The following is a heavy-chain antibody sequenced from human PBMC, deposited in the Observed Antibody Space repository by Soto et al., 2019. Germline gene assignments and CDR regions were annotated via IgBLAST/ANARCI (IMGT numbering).Heavy chain of an antibody. Sequence: QVQLQESGPGLVKPSQTLSLTCTVSGGSIRSGGYYWSWIRQHPGKGLEWIGYIYYSGRTDYNPTLTSRVTISVDTAKNQFSLKLSSVTAADTAVYYCARSVFPWGQGTLVTVSS. CDR1: GGSIRSGGYY. J-gene: IGHJ5*02. CDR2: IYYSGRT. V-gene: IGHV4-31*03. CDR3: ARSVFP.